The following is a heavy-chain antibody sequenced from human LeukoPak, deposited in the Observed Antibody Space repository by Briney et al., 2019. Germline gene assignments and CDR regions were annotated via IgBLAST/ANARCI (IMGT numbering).Heavy chain of an antibody. CDR1: GFTFSTYD. Sequence: GGSLRLSCAASGFTFSTYDMSWVRQAPGKGLEWVSFISGRGAITYYADSVKGPFTISRDNSKNTLYLQMNSLRAEDTAVYYCAKDLIQPGHYLDYWGQGTLVAVSS. CDR3: AKDLIQPGHYLDY. D-gene: IGHD2-2*01. J-gene: IGHJ4*02. CDR2: ISGRGAIT. V-gene: IGHV3-23*01.